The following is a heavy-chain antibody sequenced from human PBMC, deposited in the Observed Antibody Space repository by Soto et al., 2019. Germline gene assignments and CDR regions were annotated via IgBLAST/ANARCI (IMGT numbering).Heavy chain of an antibody. CDR1: GFTFSSYA. CDR3: AKGRRAVVVVAANSIY. CDR2: ISGSGGST. J-gene: IGHJ4*02. Sequence: EVQLLESGGGLVQPGGSLRLSCAASGFTFSSYAMSWVRQAPGKGLEWVSAISGSGGSTYYADSVKGRFTISRDNSKNTLYLQMNGLSAEDKAVYYCAKGRRAVVVVAANSIYWGQGTLVTVSS. V-gene: IGHV3-23*01. D-gene: IGHD2-15*01.